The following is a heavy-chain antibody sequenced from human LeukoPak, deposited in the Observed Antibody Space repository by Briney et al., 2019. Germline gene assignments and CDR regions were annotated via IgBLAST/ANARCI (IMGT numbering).Heavy chain of an antibody. V-gene: IGHV3-33*01. Sequence: GRSLRLSCAASGFTFSKYAMHWVRQTPGKGLEWVAAIWNDGSDENYADSVKGRFTISSDNSKNTLYLQMNSLRAEDAAVYYCAFEIGRSQGAFDIWGQGTMITVSS. J-gene: IGHJ3*02. D-gene: IGHD1-26*01. CDR3: AFEIGRSQGAFDI. CDR2: IWNDGSDE. CDR1: GFTFSKYA.